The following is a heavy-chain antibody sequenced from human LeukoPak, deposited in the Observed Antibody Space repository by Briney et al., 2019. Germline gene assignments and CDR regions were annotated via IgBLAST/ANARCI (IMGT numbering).Heavy chain of an antibody. CDR3: ASLSLFYGFDP. Sequence: GGSLRLSCAASGFTFSDYYMSWIRQAPGKGLEWVSYISSSGSTIYYADSVKGRFTISRDNAKNSLYLQKNSLRAEDTAVYYCASLSLFYGFDPWGQGTLVTVSS. J-gene: IGHJ5*02. CDR2: ISSSGSTI. D-gene: IGHD5/OR15-5a*01. V-gene: IGHV3-11*04. CDR1: GFTFSDYY.